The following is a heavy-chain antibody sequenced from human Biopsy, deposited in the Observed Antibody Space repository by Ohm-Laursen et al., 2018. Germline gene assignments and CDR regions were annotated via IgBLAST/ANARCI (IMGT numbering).Heavy chain of an antibody. Sequence: ASETAFRPAYGYTFAGNYLHCARQAPGHGLEWLALLKLITGYAHYAQRFQGRLTVTMDTSTNCAYMELTCQTFDDTANYYRARVPAYPQSDGYFGLDVWGQGTTINV. J-gene: IGHJ6*02. D-gene: IGHD3-22*01. CDR2: LKLITGYA. CDR3: ARVPAYPQSDGYFGLDV. V-gene: IGHV1-2*02. CDR1: GYTFAGNY.